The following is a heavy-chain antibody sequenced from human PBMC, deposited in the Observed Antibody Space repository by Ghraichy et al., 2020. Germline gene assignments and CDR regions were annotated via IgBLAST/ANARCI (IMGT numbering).Heavy chain of an antibody. J-gene: IGHJ4*02. D-gene: IGHD5-24*01. CDR1: GGSIDTHY. CDR2: LYYNGNT. CDR3: ASDTSPFGYIAFDQ. V-gene: IGHV4-59*11. Sequence: ESLNISCTVSGGSIDTHYWSWIRQPPGKGLEWIGYLYYNGNTNYNPFLRSRVTISGDTSKNQLSLNLRSVTSADTAVYYCASDTSPFGYIAFDQWGQGSLVTVSS.